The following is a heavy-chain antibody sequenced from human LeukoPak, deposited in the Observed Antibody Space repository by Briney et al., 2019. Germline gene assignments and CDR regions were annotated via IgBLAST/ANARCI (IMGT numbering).Heavy chain of an antibody. D-gene: IGHD3-10*01. J-gene: IGHJ4*02. V-gene: IGHV1-18*04. CDR1: GYTFTSYG. Sequence: GASVKVSCKASGYTFTSYGISWVRQAPGQGLEWMGWIIAYNGNTNYAQKLQGRVTMTTDTSTSTAYMELRSLRSDDTAVYYCARGGHGITMVRGDFDYWGQGTLVTVSS. CDR3: ARGGHGITMVRGDFDY. CDR2: IIAYNGNT.